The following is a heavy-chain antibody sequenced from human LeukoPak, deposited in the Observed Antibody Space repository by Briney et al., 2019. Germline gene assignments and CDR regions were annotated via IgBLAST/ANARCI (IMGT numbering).Heavy chain of an antibody. CDR3: ARAVTLAYCGGDCYAPLDY. CDR2: IIPILGIA. D-gene: IGHD2-21*02. J-gene: IGHJ4*02. Sequence: SVKVSCKASGGTFSSYAISWVRQAPGQGLEWMGRIIPILGIANYAQKFQGRVTITADKSTSTAYMELSSLRSEDTAVYYCARAVTLAYCGGDCYAPLDYWGQGTLVTVSS. CDR1: GGTFSSYA. V-gene: IGHV1-69*04.